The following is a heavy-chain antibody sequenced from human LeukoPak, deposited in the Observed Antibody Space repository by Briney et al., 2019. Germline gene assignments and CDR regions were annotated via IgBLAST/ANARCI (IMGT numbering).Heavy chain of an antibody. CDR2: IYYSGST. V-gene: IGHV4-61*01. J-gene: IGHJ3*02. Sequence: SETLSLTCTVSGGSVSSGSYYWSWIRQPPGKGLEWIGYIYYSGSTNYNPSLKSRVTVSVDTSKNQCSLKLNSVTTADTAVYYCTRSTNLEAFDIWGQGTMVTVSS. CDR1: GGSVSSGSYY. D-gene: IGHD2-8*01. CDR3: TRSTNLEAFDI.